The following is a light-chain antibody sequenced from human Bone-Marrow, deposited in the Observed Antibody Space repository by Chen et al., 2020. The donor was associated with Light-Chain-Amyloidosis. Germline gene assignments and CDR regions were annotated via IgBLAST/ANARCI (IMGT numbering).Light chain of an antibody. Sequence: SYVLTQPSPVSGAPGKTATIARGGNNIGSTSVHWYQQPPGQAPLLVVYDDSDRPSGIPERLSGSNSGNTATLTISRVEAGDEADYYCQVWDRSSDRPVFGGGTKLTVL. CDR2: DDS. CDR3: QVWDRSSDRPV. CDR1: NIGSTS. V-gene: IGLV3-21*03. J-gene: IGLJ3*02.